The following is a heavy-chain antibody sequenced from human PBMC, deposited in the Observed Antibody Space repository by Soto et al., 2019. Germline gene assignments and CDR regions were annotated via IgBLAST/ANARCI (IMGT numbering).Heavy chain of an antibody. Sequence: LRLSCAASGFTFSMYWMHWVRQVPGKGPEWVSRINDDGISTNYADSVKGRFTISRDNAKNTLYLQMNALRVEDTAVYYCTRGPRSTSTGTGAFWGQGTLVTVSS. CDR1: GFTFSMYW. V-gene: IGHV3-74*01. J-gene: IGHJ4*02. CDR3: TRGPRSTSTGTGAF. D-gene: IGHD1-1*01. CDR2: INDDGIST.